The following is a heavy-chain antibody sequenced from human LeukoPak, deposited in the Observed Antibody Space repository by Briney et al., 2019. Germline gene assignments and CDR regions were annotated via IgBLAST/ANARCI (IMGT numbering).Heavy chain of an antibody. V-gene: IGHV1-69*04. CDR3: KEEQRLGFDY. J-gene: IGHJ4*02. CDR2: IIPILGIA. CDR1: GGTFSSYA. D-gene: IGHD6-25*01. Sequence: SVKVSCKASGGTFSSYAISWVRQAPGQGLEWMGRIIPILGIANYAQKFQGRVTITADKSTSTAYMELSSLRSEDTAVYYCKEEQRLGFDYWGQGTLVTVSS.